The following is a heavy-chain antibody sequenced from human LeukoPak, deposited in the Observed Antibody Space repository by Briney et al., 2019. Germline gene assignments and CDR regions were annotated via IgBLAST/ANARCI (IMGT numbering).Heavy chain of an antibody. J-gene: IGHJ4*02. V-gene: IGHV3-23*01. CDR3: ARAPQDIVVVVAATPVDY. D-gene: IGHD2-15*01. CDR2: ISGSGGST. CDR1: GFTFNNYA. Sequence: GGSLRLSCAASGFTFNNYAMSWVRQAPGKGLEWVSAISGSGGSTYYADSVKGRFTISRDNSKNTLYLQMNSLRAEDTAVYYCARAPQDIVVVVAATPVDYWGQGTLVTVSS.